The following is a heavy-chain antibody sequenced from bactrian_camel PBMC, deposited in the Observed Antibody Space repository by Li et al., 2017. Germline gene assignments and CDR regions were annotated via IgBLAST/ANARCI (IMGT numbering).Heavy chain of an antibody. Sequence: HVQLVESGGGSVQAGGSLKLSCAVSGNTARSKCMAWFRQATGKEREWVAVIVGPGRTRYAEFAKDRFTISKDKDTLSLQMNGLKPEDSAIYHCVAGRTLVGGWPVGAWGQGTQVTVS. J-gene: IGHJ6*01. CDR1: GNTARSKC. D-gene: IGHD7*01. CDR2: IVGPGRT. CDR3: VAGRTLVGGWPVGA. V-gene: IGHV3S53*01.